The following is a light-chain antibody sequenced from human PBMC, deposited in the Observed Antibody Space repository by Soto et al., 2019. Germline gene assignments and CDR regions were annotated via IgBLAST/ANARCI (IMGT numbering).Light chain of an antibody. J-gene: IGKJ2*01. CDR1: QDISNW. CDR3: QQANSFPYT. CDR2: ATS. V-gene: IGKV1-12*01. Sequence: DIQMTQSPSSVSASVGDRVTITCRASQDISNWLVWYQQKPGKAPKLLIYATSRLESGVPSRFSGSRSGTEFTLTISSLQPEDFATYYCQQANSFPYTFGQGTRLEI.